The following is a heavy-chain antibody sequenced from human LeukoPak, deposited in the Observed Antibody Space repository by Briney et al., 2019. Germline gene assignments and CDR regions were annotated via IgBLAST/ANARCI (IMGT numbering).Heavy chain of an antibody. CDR2: IKQDGSDK. Sequence: RGSLRLSCAASGFTFSNYWMTWVRQAPGRGLEWVAVIKQDGSDKYYVDSVKGRFTISRDNAKNSLYLQMNSLRAEDTAVYYCARGVPTGVDYFDYWGQGTLVTVSS. CDR1: GFTFSNYW. CDR3: ARGVPTGVDYFDY. V-gene: IGHV3-7*01. J-gene: IGHJ4*02. D-gene: IGHD2-8*02.